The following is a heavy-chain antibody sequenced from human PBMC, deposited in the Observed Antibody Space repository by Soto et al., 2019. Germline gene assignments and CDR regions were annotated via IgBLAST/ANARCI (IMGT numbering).Heavy chain of an antibody. J-gene: IGHJ5*02. CDR2: IYYSGST. CDR3: ARDISYYGSGSYLAP. Sequence: SETLSLTCTVSGGSISSYYWSWIRQPPGKGLEWIGYIYYSGSTNYNPSLKSRVTISVDTSKNQFSLKLSSVTAADTAVYYCARDISYYGSGSYLAPWGQGTLVTVSS. CDR1: GGSISSYY. D-gene: IGHD3-10*01. V-gene: IGHV4-59*12.